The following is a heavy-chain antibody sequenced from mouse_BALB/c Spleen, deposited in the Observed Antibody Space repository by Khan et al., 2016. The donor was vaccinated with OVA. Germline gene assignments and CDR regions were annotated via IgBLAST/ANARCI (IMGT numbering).Heavy chain of an antibody. D-gene: IGHD1-1*01. J-gene: IGHJ3*01. CDR3: ARLGYYTSSYGCAY. Sequence: QVQLQQSGAELVKPGASVKLSCKTSGYTFTSYDINWVRQRPEQGLEWIGWIFPGHDNTKYHERFKDKATLTTDKSSSTASMQLSRLTSEDSAVYFCARLGYYTSSYGCAYWGQGTLVTVSA. CDR1: GYTFTSYD. V-gene: IGHV1S50*01. CDR2: IFPGHDNT.